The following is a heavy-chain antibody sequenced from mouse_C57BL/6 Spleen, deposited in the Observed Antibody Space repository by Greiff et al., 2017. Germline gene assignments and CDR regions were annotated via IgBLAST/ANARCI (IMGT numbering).Heavy chain of an antibody. D-gene: IGHD1-1*02. CDR3: ARNSPYGALIYYAMDY. CDR1: GFSLTSYG. Sequence: QVQLQQSGPGLVQPSQSLSITCTVSGFSLTSYGVHWVRQSPGKGLEWLGVIWSGGSTDYNAAFISRLSTSKDTSMSQVFFKMNSLQADDTAIYYCARNSPYGALIYYAMDYWGQGTSVTVSS. J-gene: IGHJ4*01. V-gene: IGHV2-2*01. CDR2: IWSGGST.